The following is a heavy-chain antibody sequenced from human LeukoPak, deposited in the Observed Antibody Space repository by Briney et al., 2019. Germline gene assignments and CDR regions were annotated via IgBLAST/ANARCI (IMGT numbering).Heavy chain of an antibody. CDR3: VKSRRVGANQRGLFDY. CDR2: VSGSGRNT. Sequence: SGGSLRLSCAASGFIFTNYWMHWVRQAPGKGLEWVSSVSGSGRNTFYPDSVEGRFTISRDNSKNTVYLQMNSLRADDTAVYYCVKSRRVGANQRGLFDYWGQGTLVTVSP. J-gene: IGHJ4*02. D-gene: IGHD1-26*01. CDR1: GFIFTNYW. V-gene: IGHV3-23*01.